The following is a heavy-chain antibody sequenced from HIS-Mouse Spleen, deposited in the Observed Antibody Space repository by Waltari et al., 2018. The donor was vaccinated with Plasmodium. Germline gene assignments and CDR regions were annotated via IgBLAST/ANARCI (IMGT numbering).Heavy chain of an antibody. Sequence: QVQLVQSGTEMKKPGASVKVSCKASGYTFTRYGINWVRQAPGQGLEWMGWISAYNGNTNYAQKLQGRVTMTTDTSTSTAYMQLRSLRSDDTAMYYCARGYDFWSGYSPYFDYWGQGTLVTVSS. D-gene: IGHD3-3*01. CDR3: ARGYDFWSGYSPYFDY. CDR2: ISAYNGNT. V-gene: IGHV1-18*01. CDR1: GYTFTRYG. J-gene: IGHJ4*02.